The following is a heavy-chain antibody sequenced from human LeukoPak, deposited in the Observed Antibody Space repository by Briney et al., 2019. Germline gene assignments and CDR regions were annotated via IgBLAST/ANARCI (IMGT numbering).Heavy chain of an antibody. CDR2: IYHSGST. CDR3: ARFGYGSGSYPGRDAFDI. J-gene: IGHJ3*02. Sequence: SETLSLTCTVSGGSISSSSYYWGWIRQPPGKGLEWIGSIYHSGSTYYNPSLKSRVTISVDTSKNQFSLKLSSVTAADTAVYYCARFGYGSGSYPGRDAFDIWGQGTMVTVSS. V-gene: IGHV4-39*07. CDR1: GGSISSSSYY. D-gene: IGHD3-10*01.